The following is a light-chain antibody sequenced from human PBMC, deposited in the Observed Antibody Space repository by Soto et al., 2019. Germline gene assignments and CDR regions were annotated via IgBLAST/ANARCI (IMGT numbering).Light chain of an antibody. CDR2: AAS. CDR3: QKYNSVPRT. Sequence: DIQMTQSASSLSASVGDRVTITCRASQGISNYLAWYQQKPGKVPKLLIYAASTLQSGVPSRFSGSGSGTDFTLTISSLQPEDVTTYYCQKYNSVPRTFGQGSKVDTK. CDR1: QGISNY. J-gene: IGKJ1*01. V-gene: IGKV1-27*01.